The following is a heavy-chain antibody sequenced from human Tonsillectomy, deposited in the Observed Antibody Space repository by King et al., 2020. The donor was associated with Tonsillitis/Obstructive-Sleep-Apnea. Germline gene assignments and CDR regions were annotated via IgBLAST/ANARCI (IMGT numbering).Heavy chain of an antibody. CDR2: IIPILGIA. CDR1: GGTFSSYA. D-gene: IGHD3-3*01. Sequence: VQLVESGAEVKKPGSSVKVSCKASGGTFSSYAISWVRQAPGQGLEWMGRIIPILGIANYAQKFQGRVTITADKSTSTAYMELSSLRSEDTAVYYCARSLRFLEWLFDYRGQGTLVTVSS. J-gene: IGHJ4*02. CDR3: ARSLRFLEWLFDY. V-gene: IGHV1-69*09.